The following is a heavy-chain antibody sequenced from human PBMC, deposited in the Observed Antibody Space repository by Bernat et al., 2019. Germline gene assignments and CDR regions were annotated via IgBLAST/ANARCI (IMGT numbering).Heavy chain of an antibody. J-gene: IGHJ4*02. D-gene: IGHD2-15*01. Sequence: EVHVLESGGGLVQPGGCLRLSCAASGFTFSGYAMSWVRQAPGKGLEWVSGVSGSGRSTFYADSVKGRFTISRDNSKNTLYLQMNSLSAEDTAIYYCAKGCGDSCFSVDSWSQGTPVTVSS. CDR2: VSGSGRST. CDR1: GFTFSGYA. V-gene: IGHV3-23*01. CDR3: AKGCGDSCFSVDS.